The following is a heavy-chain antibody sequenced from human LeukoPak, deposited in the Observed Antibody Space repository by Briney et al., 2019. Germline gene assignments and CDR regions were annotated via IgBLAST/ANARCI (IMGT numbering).Heavy chain of an antibody. Sequence: GASVKVSCKASGGTFSSYAISWVRQAPGQGLEWMGGTIPIFGTANYAQKFQGRVTITADESTSTAYMELSSLRSEDTAVYYCARDLGGYYDSSGPGRYFDYWGQGTLVTVSS. CDR3: ARDLGGYYDSSGPGRYFDY. CDR1: GGTFSSYA. D-gene: IGHD3-22*01. V-gene: IGHV1-69*13. CDR2: TIPIFGTA. J-gene: IGHJ4*02.